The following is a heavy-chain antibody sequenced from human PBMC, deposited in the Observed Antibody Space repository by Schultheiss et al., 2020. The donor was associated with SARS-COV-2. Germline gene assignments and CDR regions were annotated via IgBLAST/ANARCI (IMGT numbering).Heavy chain of an antibody. CDR2: IWNDGSNK. J-gene: IGHJ4*02. V-gene: IGHV3-33*06. CDR3: AKLTTSSGFDS. CDR1: GFTFSSYG. Sequence: GESLKISCAVSGFTFSSYGMHWVRQAPGKGLEWVAVIWNDGSNKYYADSVKGRFTISRDNSKNTLYLQMNSLRAEDTAVYYCAKLTTSSGFDSWGLGTLVTVSS. D-gene: IGHD6-25*01.